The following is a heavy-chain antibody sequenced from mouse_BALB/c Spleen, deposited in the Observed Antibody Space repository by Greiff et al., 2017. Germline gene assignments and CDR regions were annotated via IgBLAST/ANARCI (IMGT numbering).Heavy chain of an antibody. CDR2: ILPGSGST. V-gene: IGHV1-9*01. CDR3: ARGSSCFAY. D-gene: IGHD1-1*01. J-gene: IGHJ3*01. Sequence: QVQLQQSGAELMKPGASVKISCKATGYTFSSYWIEWVKQRPGHGLEWIGEILPGSGSTNYNEKFKGKATFTADTSSNTAYMQLSSLTSEDSAVYYCARGSSCFAYWGQGTLVTVSA. CDR1: GYTFSSYW.